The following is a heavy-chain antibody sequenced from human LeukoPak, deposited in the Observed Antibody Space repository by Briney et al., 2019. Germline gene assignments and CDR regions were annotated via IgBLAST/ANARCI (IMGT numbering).Heavy chain of an antibody. CDR1: GYTITSDG. J-gene: IGHJ6*04. CDR2: INAGNGNT. V-gene: IGHV1-3*01. Sequence: SVKVSCKASGYTITSDGISWVRQAPGQRLEWMGWINAGNGNTKYSQKFQGRVTITRDTSASTAYMELSSLRSEDTAVYYCARDRVTLYYYGMDVWGKGTTVTVSS. CDR3: ARDRVTLYYYGMDV. D-gene: IGHD5-18*01.